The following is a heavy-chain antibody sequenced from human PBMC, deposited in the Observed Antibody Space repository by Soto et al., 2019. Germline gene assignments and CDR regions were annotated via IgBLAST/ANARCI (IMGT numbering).Heavy chain of an antibody. CDR1: AFSLTSGHY. J-gene: IGHJ2*01. D-gene: IGHD6-6*01. V-gene: IGHV4-38-2*02. CDR3: AREVRPLDWYFDL. CDR2: VYHSGNT. Sequence: SETLSLTCTVSAFSLTSGHYWDWIRQPPGKGLEWIGSVYHSGNTYYNPSLMSRVTISIDTSRNQVSLKLISVSAADTAVYFCAREVRPLDWYFDLWGRGTLVTVSS.